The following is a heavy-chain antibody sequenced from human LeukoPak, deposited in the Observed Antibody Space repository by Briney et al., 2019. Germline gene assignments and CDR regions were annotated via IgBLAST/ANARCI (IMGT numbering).Heavy chain of an antibody. V-gene: IGHV3-30*04. Sequence: GRSLRLSCAASGFTFSSYVMHWVRQAPGKGLEWVAIISYDGSNEYYADSVKGRFTISRDNSKNTLYLQMNSLRAADTAVCYCAREGVATIRLAHYYYMDVWGKGTTVTVSS. CDR2: ISYDGSNE. D-gene: IGHD5-12*01. J-gene: IGHJ6*03. CDR3: AREGVATIRLAHYYYMDV. CDR1: GFTFSSYV.